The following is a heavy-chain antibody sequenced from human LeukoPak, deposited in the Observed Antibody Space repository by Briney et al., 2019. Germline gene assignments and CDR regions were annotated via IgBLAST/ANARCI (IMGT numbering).Heavy chain of an antibody. CDR2: IYHSGST. V-gene: IGHV4-4*02. D-gene: IGHD3-9*01. Sequence: SETLSLTCAVSGGSISSSNWWSWVRQPPGKGLEWIGEIYHSGSTNYNPSRKSRVTIEVDKSKNQFSLKLSSVTAADTAVYYCARLFKREDILRYFDWFCFDYWGQGTLVTVSS. J-gene: IGHJ4*02. CDR3: ARLFKREDILRYFDWFCFDY. CDR1: GGSISSSNW.